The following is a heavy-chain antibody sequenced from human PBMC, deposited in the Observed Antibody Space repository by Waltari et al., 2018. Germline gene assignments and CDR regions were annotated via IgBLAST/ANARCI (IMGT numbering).Heavy chain of an antibody. CDR2: INHSGRT. V-gene: IGHV4-34*01. Sequence: QVQLQQWGAGLLKPSETLSLTCAVYGGSFSGYYWSWIRQPPGKGLEWMWEINHSGRTNYNPSLKSRVTISVDTSKNQFSRKLSSVTAADTAVYYCARGNPSTDDAFDIWGQGTMVTVSS. D-gene: IGHD4-17*01. CDR3: ARGNPSTDDAFDI. J-gene: IGHJ3*02. CDR1: GGSFSGYY.